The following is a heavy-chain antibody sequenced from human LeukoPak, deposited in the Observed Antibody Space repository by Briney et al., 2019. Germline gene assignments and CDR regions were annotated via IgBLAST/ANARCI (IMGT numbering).Heavy chain of an antibody. CDR1: GYTFSSYW. D-gene: IGHD6-19*01. V-gene: IGHV3-33*08. CDR2: IWYDGSNK. J-gene: IGHJ4*02. CDR3: ARDPGGSGYSFDS. Sequence: GGSLRLSCAASGYTFSSYWMNWVRQAPGKGLEWVALIWYDGSNKYYADSVKGRFTISRDNSKNTLYLQMNSLRAEDTAIYYCARDPGGSGYSFDSWGQGTLVTVSS.